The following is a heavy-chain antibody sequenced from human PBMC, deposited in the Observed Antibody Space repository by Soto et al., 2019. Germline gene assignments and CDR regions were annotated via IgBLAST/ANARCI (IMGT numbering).Heavy chain of an antibody. J-gene: IGHJ4*02. CDR1: LGTFSRYR. Sequence: SVNVSCQACLGTFSRYRIKWLRQADGQGLEWVGGIVSIYRTADYAQKSAGRVTSTADESVRTYYMELGSLKSQDSAVYYCVRDSGAKLSSSWGQGTLVTVSS. CDR2: IVSIYRTA. D-gene: IGHD6-19*01. V-gene: IGHV1-69*13. CDR3: VRDSGAKLSSS.